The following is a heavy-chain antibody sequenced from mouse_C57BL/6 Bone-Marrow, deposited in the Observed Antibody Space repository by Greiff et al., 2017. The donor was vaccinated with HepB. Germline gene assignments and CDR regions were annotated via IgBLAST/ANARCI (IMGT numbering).Heavy chain of an antibody. D-gene: IGHD2-4*01. Sequence: QVQLQQSGAELARPGASVKLSCKASGYTFTSYGISWVKQRTGQGLEWIGEIYPRSGNTYYNEKLKGKATLTADKSSSTAYMELRSLTSEDSAVYFCARRRGLYYDYDERDWFAYWGQGTLVTVSA. J-gene: IGHJ3*01. V-gene: IGHV1-81*01. CDR3: ARRRGLYYDYDERDWFAY. CDR2: IYPRSGNT. CDR1: GYTFTSYG.